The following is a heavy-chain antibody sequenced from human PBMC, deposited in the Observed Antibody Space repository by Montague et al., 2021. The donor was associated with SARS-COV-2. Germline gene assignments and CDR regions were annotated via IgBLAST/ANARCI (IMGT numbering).Heavy chain of an antibody. CDR3: ARAGSGSYSFYYYGMDV. CDR2: IYYSGST. V-gene: IGHV4-59*08. Sequence: SETLSLTCTVSGGSISSYYWSWIRQPPGKGLEWIGYIYYSGSTNYNPSLKSRVTISVDTFKNQFSLKLSSVTAADTAVYYCARAGSGSYSFYYYGMDVWGQGTTVTVSS. CDR1: GGSISSYY. D-gene: IGHD3-10*01. J-gene: IGHJ6*02.